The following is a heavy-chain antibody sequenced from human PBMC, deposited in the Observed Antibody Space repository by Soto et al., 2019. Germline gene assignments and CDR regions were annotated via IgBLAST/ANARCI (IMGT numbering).Heavy chain of an antibody. CDR2: ISSSSSYI. CDR3: ARDRWVAGQPGYFDS. CDR1: GFTFSSYS. D-gene: IGHD6-19*01. Sequence: EVQLVESGGGLVKPGGSLRLSCAASGFTFSSYSMNWVRQAPGKGLEWVSSISSSSSYIYYADSVKGRFTISRDNATNSLYLQMNSRRAEATAVYYCARDRWVAGQPGYFDSWGQGTLVTVSS. J-gene: IGHJ4*02. V-gene: IGHV3-21*01.